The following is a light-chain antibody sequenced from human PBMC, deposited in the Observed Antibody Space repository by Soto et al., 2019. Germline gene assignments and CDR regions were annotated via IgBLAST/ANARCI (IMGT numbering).Light chain of an antibody. J-gene: IGLJ1*01. V-gene: IGLV1-40*01. CDR2: GNG. Sequence: QSFLTQPPSVSGAPGQRVTISCTGSSSNIGAGYDVHWYQQLPGTAPKLLIYGNGNRPSGVPDRFSGSKSGTSASLAITGLQAEDEADYYCQSYDSSLSGSEVFGTGTKVT. CDR3: QSYDSSLSGSEV. CDR1: SSNIGAGYD.